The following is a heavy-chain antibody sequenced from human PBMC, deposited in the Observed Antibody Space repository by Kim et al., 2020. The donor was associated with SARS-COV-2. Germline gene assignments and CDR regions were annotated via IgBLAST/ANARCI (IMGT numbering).Heavy chain of an antibody. D-gene: IGHD3-10*01. V-gene: IGHV3-23*01. Sequence: TYYADSVKGRFSISRDNSKNTLYVQMNSLRAEDTAVYFCAKSIFGGFDYWGQGTLVTVSS. CDR2: T. J-gene: IGHJ4*02. CDR3: AKSIFGGFDY.